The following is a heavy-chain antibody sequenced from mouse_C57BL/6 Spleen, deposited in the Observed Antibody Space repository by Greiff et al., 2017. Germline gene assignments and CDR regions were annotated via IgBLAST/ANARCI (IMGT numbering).Heavy chain of an antibody. CDR2: ISDGGSYT. CDR1: GFTFSSYA. V-gene: IGHV5-4*01. J-gene: IGHJ4*01. Sequence: EVQVVESGGGLVKPGGSLKLSCAASGFTFSSYAMSWVRQTPEKRLEWVATISDGGSYTYYTDNVKGRFTISRDNAKNNLYLQVSHLKSEDTAMYYCARDEEGYGFLYARDYWGQGTSVTVSS. CDR3: ARDEEGYGFLYARDY. D-gene: IGHD2-2*01.